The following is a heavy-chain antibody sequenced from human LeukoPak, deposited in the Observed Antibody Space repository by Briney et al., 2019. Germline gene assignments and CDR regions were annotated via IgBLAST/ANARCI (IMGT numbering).Heavy chain of an antibody. CDR2: IYYSGST. D-gene: IGHD3-9*01. Sequence: SETLSLTCTVSGGSISSSSYYWGWIRQPPGKGLEWIGSIYYSGSTYYNPSLKSRVTISVDTSKNQFSLKLSSVTAADTAVYYCARTGYDILTGYQDYFDYWGQGALVTVSS. CDR1: GGSISSSSYY. CDR3: ARTGYDILTGYQDYFDY. V-gene: IGHV4-39*01. J-gene: IGHJ4*02.